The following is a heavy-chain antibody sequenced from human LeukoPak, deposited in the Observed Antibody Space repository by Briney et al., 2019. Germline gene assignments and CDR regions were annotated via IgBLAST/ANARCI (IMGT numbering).Heavy chain of an antibody. J-gene: IGHJ4*02. CDR1: GFTVSSNY. Sequence: PGGSLRLSCAASGFTVSSNYMSWVRQAPGKGLEWVAVISYDGSNKYYADSVKGRFTISRDNSKNTLYLQMNSLRAEDTAVYYCARDFAAAAGNYYFDYWGQGTLVTVSS. D-gene: IGHD6-13*01. CDR3: ARDFAAAAGNYYFDY. V-gene: IGHV3-30-3*01. CDR2: ISYDGSNK.